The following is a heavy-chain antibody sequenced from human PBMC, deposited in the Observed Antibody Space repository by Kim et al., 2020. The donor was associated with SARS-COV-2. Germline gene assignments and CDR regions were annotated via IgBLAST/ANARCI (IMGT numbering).Heavy chain of an antibody. V-gene: IGHV1-24*01. Sequence: ASVKVSCKVSGYTLTELSMHWVRQAPGKGLEWMGGFDPEDGETIYAQKFQGRVTMTEDTSTDTAYMELSSLRSEDTAVYYCATTPSSAGHAYNWFDPWGQGTLVTVSS. CDR1: GYTLTELS. J-gene: IGHJ5*02. CDR2: FDPEDGET. CDR3: ATTPSSAGHAYNWFDP. D-gene: IGHD6-13*01.